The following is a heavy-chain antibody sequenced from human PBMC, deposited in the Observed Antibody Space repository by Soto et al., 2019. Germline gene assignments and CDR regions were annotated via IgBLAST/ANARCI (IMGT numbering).Heavy chain of an antibody. CDR1: GGSISSYY. CDR2: IYYSGST. CDR3: ARVSGYGSGSYSYYYYGMDV. J-gene: IGHJ6*02. V-gene: IGHV4-59*01. Sequence: SETLSLTCTVSGGSISSYYWSWIRQPPGKGLEWIGYIYYSGSTNYNPSLKSRVTISVDTSKNQFSLKLSSVTAADTAVYYCARVSGYGSGSYSYYYYGMDVWGQGTTVSVS. D-gene: IGHD3-10*01.